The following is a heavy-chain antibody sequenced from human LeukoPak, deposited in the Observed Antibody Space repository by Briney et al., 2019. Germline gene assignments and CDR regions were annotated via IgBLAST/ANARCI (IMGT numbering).Heavy chain of an antibody. Sequence: GGSLRLSCAASGFTFSCYAMHWVRQAPGKGLEWVAVISDDESNKYYTVSVKGRFTISRDNSKNTLYLQMNSLRAEDSALYYCARAGLAATHYYYYGMDVWGQGTTVTVSS. CDR1: GFTFSCYA. J-gene: IGHJ6*02. D-gene: IGHD2-15*01. CDR3: ARAGLAATHYYYYGMDV. CDR2: ISDDESNK. V-gene: IGHV3-30-3*01.